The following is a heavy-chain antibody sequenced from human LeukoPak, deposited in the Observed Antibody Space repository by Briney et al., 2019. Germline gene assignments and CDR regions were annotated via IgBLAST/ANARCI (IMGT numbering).Heavy chain of an antibody. D-gene: IGHD4-11*01. V-gene: IGHV4-38-2*02. CDR2: IYHSGNT. CDR3: ARGTTTVTNWFDP. J-gene: IGHJ5*02. Sequence: SEALSLTCTVSGYSISSGYYWGWIRQPPGKGLEWIGSIYHSGNTYYNPSLKSRVTISVDTSKNQFSLKLSSVTAADTAVYYCARGTTTVTNWFDPWGQGTLVTVSS. CDR1: GYSISSGYY.